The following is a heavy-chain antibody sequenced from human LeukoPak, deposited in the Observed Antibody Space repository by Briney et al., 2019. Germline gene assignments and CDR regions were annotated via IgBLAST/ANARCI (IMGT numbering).Heavy chain of an antibody. D-gene: IGHD1-26*01. CDR3: ASSKVGATRNWFDP. J-gene: IGHJ5*02. V-gene: IGHV4-59*01. CDR1: GGSISSYY. CDR2: IYYSGST. Sequence: PSETLSLTCTVSGGSISSYYWSWIRQPPGKGLEWIGYIYYSGSTNYSPSLKSRVTISVDTSKNQFSLKLSSVTAADTAVYYCASSKVGATRNWFDPWGQGTLVTVSS.